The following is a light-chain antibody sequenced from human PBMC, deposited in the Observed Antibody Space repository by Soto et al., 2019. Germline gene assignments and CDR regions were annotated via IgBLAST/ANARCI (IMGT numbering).Light chain of an antibody. CDR1: TSDVGAYNY. J-gene: IGLJ3*02. V-gene: IGLV2-8*01. Sequence: QSALTQPPSASGSPGQSVTISCTGTTSDVGAYNYVSWYQQYPGKAPKLMIYEVTKRPSGVPDRFSGSKSGNTASLTVSGLQAEYEADYYCTSYVGNNIWVFCGGTKVTVL. CDR2: EVT. CDR3: TSYVGNNIWV.